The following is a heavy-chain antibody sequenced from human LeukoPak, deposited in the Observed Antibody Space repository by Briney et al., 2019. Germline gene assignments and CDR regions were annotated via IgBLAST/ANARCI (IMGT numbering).Heavy chain of an antibody. D-gene: IGHD6-13*01. CDR3: ARASIAAAVSY. J-gene: IGHJ4*02. V-gene: IGHV3-23*01. CDR1: GFTFSSYA. Sequence: GGSLRLSCAASGFTFSSYAMSWVRQAPGKGLEWVSAISGSGGSTYYADSVKGRFTISRDNAKKSLYLQMNSLRAEDTAVYYCARASIAAAVSYWGQGTLVTVSS. CDR2: ISGSGGST.